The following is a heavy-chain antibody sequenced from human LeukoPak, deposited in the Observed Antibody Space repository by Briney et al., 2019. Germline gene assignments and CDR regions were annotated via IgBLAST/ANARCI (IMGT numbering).Heavy chain of an antibody. CDR2: FDPEDGET. CDR3: ATAPIIVARPLDY. CDR1: GYTLTELS. V-gene: IGHV1-24*01. D-gene: IGHD5-12*01. J-gene: IGHJ4*02. Sequence: ASVKVSCKVSGYTLTELSMHWVRQDPGKGLEWMGGFDPEDGETIYAQKFQGRVTMTEDTSTDTAYMELSSLRSEDTAVYYRATAPIIVARPLDYWGQGTLVTVSS.